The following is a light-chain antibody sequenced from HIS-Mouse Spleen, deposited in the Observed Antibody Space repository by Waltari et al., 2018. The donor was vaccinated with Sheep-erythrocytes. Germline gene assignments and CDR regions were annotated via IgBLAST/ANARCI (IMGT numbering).Light chain of an antibody. CDR2: AAS. Sequence: AIRMTQSPYSLSASTGDRVTLTCRASQGISSYLAWYQQKPGKAPKLLIYAASTLQSGVPSRFSGSGSGTDFTLTISCLQSEDFATYYCQQYYSYPLTFGGGTKVEIK. CDR3: QQYYSYPLT. J-gene: IGKJ4*01. CDR1: QGISSY. V-gene: IGKV1-8*01.